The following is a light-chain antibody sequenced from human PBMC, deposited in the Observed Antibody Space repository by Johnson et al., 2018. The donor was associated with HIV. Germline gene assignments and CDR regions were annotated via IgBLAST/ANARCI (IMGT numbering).Light chain of an antibody. CDR2: ENN. J-gene: IGLJ1*01. CDR1: SSNIGNNY. CDR3: GTWDSSLSAHYV. Sequence: QSVLTQPPSVSAAPGQKVTISCSGSSSNIGNNYVSWYQQLPGTAPKLLIYENNKRPSGISDRFSGSKSGTSGTLGITGLQTGDEADYYCGTWDSSLSAHYVFGTGTKVTVL. V-gene: IGLV1-51*02.